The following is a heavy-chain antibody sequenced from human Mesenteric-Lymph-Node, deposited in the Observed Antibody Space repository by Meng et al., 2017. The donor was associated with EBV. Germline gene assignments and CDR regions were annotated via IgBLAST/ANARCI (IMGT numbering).Heavy chain of an antibody. CDR1: DGSFSNSY. J-gene: IGHJ5*02. CDR2: INRIGGT. V-gene: IGHV4-34*01. Sequence: QLQRWGAGLLKPSETLPLTCAVYDGSFSNSYWSRIRQSPEKGLEWIGEINRIGGTDYNPSLKSRVTISVDTSKNQFSLRLSSVTAADTAVYYCARGYTYNYESGVPPFDLWGHGTLVTGSS. CDR3: ARGYTYNYESGVPPFDL. D-gene: IGHD3-22*01.